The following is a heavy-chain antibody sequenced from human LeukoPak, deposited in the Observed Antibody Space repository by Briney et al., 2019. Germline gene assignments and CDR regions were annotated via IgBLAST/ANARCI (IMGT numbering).Heavy chain of an antibody. CDR3: ATDLGYCSGGSCRDY. V-gene: IGHV1-24*01. D-gene: IGHD2-15*01. J-gene: IGHJ4*02. CDR1: GYTLTELS. Sequence: VASVKVSCKVSGYTLTELSMHWVRQAPGKGLEWMGGFDPEDGETIYAQKLQGRVTMTEDTSTDTAYMELSSLRSEDTAVYYCATDLGYCSGGSCRDYWGQGTLVTVSS. CDR2: FDPEDGET.